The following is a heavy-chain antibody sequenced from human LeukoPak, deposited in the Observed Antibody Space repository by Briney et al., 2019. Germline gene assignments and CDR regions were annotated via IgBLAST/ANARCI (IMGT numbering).Heavy chain of an antibody. CDR3: ARGVVIFRY. CDR2: ISSSGSTI. J-gene: IGHJ4*02. D-gene: IGHD3-3*01. CDR1: GFTFSSYE. Sequence: GGSLRLSCAASGFTFSSYEMNWVRQAPGKGLEWVSYISSSGSTIYYADSVKGRFTISRDNAKNSLYLQMNSQRAEDTAVYYCARGVVIFRYWGQGTLVTVSS. V-gene: IGHV3-48*03.